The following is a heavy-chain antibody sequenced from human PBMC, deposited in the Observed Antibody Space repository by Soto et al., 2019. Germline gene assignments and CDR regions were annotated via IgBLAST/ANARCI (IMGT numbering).Heavy chain of an antibody. Sequence: QPGGSLRLSCAASGFTFSNYVMHWVRQAPGKGLEWVAVIPYDGSNKYYADSVKGRFTISRDNSKNTLYLQMNSLRAEDTAVYYCARVGGVLALHPSYYYYYGMDVWGQGTTVTVSS. CDR1: GFTFSNYV. J-gene: IGHJ6*02. V-gene: IGHV3-30*03. CDR3: ARVGGVLALHPSYYYYYGMDV. CDR2: IPYDGSNK. D-gene: IGHD3-16*01.